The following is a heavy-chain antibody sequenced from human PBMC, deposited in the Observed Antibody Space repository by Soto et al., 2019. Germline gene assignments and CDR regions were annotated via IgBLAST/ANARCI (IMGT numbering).Heavy chain of an antibody. D-gene: IGHD2-15*01. J-gene: IGHJ5*02. Sequence: PGGSLRLSCAASGFTFSSYAMSWVRQAPGKGLEWVSAISGSGGSTYYADSVKGRFTIPRDNSKNTLYLQMNSLRAEDTAVYYCAKDQVVVVQQGLGWFDPWGQGTLVTGSS. CDR1: GFTFSSYA. V-gene: IGHV3-23*01. CDR2: ISGSGGST. CDR3: AKDQVVVVQQGLGWFDP.